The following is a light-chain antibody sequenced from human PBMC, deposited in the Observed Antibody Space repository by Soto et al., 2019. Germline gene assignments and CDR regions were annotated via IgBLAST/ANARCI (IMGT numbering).Light chain of an antibody. Sequence: TVLTQSPATLSLSPGERATLSCRASQSVDIFLAWYQQKPGQAPRLLIYDASNRAAGIPARFSGSGSGTDFTLTISSLEPEAFAVYYCQQRRNWPPLTFGGGTKVELK. J-gene: IGKJ4*01. CDR1: QSVDIF. CDR3: QQRRNWPPLT. CDR2: DAS. V-gene: IGKV3-11*01.